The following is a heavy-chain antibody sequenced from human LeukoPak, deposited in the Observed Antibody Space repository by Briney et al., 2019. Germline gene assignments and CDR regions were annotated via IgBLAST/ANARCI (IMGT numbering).Heavy chain of an antibody. CDR2: IYYSGST. CDR1: GGSISSYY. V-gene: IGHV4-59*08. D-gene: IGHD3-9*01. J-gene: IGHJ4*02. Sequence: PSETLSLTCTVSGGSISSYYWSWIRQPPGKGLEWIGYIYYSGSTNYNPSLKSRVTISVDTSKNQFSLKLSSVTAADTAVYYCARRQYDILTGYFKAFDYWGQGTLVTVSS. CDR3: ARRQYDILTGYFKAFDY.